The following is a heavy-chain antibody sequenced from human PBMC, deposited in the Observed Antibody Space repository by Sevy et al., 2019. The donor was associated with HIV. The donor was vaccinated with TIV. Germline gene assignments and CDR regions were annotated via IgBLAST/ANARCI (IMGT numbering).Heavy chain of an antibody. CDR1: GFTFDDYA. D-gene: IGHD6-13*01. J-gene: IGHJ5*02. CDR2: ISWNSGSI. V-gene: IGHV3-9*01. CDR3: AKAPTIAAAGAMGLDP. Sequence: GGSLRLSCAASGFTFDDYAMHWVRQAPGKGLEWVSGISWNSGSIGYADSVKGRFTISRDNAKNSLYLQMNSLRAEDTALYYCAKAPTIAAAGAMGLDPWGQGTLVTVSS.